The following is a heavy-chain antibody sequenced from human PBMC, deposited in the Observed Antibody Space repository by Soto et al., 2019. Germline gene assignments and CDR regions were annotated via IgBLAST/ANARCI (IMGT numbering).Heavy chain of an antibody. CDR2: INPSGGST. Sequence: ASVKVSCKASGYTFTSYYMPWARQAPGQGPEWMGIINPSGGSTSYAQKFQGRVTMTRDTSTSTVYMELSSLRSEDTAVYYCARVLGYYYGSGPYYYYGMDVWGQGTTVTVSS. V-gene: IGHV1-46*01. J-gene: IGHJ6*02. CDR1: GYTFTSYY. CDR3: ARVLGYYYGSGPYYYYGMDV. D-gene: IGHD3-10*01.